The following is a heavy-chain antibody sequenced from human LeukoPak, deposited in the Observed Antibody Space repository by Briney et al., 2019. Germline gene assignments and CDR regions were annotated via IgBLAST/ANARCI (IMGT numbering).Heavy chain of an antibody. J-gene: IGHJ2*01. V-gene: IGHV4-59*08. D-gene: IGHD4-23*01. CDR3: ARHPELRATRSVWFLDL. Sequence: PSETLSLTCTVSGGSISSYYWSWIRQPPGEGLEWIGYIYYSGSTNSNPSLQSRVTISVDTSKNQFSLKLSSVTAADTAVYYCARHPELRATRSVWFLDLWGRGTLVTVSS. CDR1: GGSISSYY. CDR2: IYYSGST.